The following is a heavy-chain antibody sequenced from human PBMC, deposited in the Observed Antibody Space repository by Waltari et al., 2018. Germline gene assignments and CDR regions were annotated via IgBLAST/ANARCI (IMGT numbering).Heavy chain of an antibody. J-gene: IGHJ5*02. CDR3: ASPTGGWPKIFPKTANNWFDP. CDR1: GFTFSSYA. CDR2: ISGSGGST. D-gene: IGHD6-19*01. Sequence: EVQLLESGGGLVQPGGSLRLSCAASGFTFSSYAMSWVRQPPGKGLEWVSAISGSGGSTYYADSVKGRFTISRDNAKNTLYLQMNSLRAEDTAVYYCASPTGGWPKIFPKTANNWFDPWGQGTLVTVSS. V-gene: IGHV3-23*01.